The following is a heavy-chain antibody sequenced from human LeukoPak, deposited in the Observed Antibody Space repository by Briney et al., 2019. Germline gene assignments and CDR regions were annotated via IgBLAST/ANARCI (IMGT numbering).Heavy chain of an antibody. D-gene: IGHD2-15*01. Sequence: GGSLSLSCAASGFTCISYWKSWVRQAPGKGLERVDNIKQEGREKYYVDSVKGRFTISRDNAKNSLYLQMNSLRAEDTAVYYCAREHCSGGSCYSLHYYYGMDVWGQGTTVTVSS. CDR3: AREHCSGGSCYSLHYYYGMDV. V-gene: IGHV3-7*01. J-gene: IGHJ6*02. CDR2: IKQEGREK. CDR1: GFTCISYW.